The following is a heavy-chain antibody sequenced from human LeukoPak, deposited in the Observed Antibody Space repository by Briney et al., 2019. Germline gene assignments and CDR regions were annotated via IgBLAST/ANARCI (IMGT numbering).Heavy chain of an antibody. CDR3: ARVGPTDDYGDSHDAFDI. Sequence: SETLSLTCSVSGGSVSSSFWSWIRQPPGKALEGIGHIYYSGSTNYNPSLKSRVHISVDPSKNHSSLKVTSVTAADTAVYYCARVGPTDDYGDSHDAFDIWGQGTLVAVSS. D-gene: IGHD4-17*01. V-gene: IGHV4-59*02. J-gene: IGHJ3*02. CDR1: GGSVSSSF. CDR2: IYYSGST.